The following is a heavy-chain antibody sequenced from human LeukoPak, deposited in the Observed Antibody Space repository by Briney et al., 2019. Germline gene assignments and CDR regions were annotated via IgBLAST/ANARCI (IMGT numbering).Heavy chain of an antibody. V-gene: IGHV4-38-2*01. CDR1: GYSISSGYY. Sequence: PSETLSLTCAVSGYSISSGYYWGWIRQPPGKGLEWIGSIYHSGSTYYNPSLKSRVTISVDTSKNQFSLKLSSVTAADTAVYYCARAGGYDILTGYYPLPFDYWGQGTLVTVSS. J-gene: IGHJ4*02. D-gene: IGHD3-9*01. CDR2: IYHSGST. CDR3: ARAGGYDILTGYYPLPFDY.